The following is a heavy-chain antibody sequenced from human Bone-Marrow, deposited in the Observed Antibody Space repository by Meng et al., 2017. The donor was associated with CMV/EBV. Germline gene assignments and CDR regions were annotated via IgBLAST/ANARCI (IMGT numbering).Heavy chain of an antibody. CDR1: GDSFSNYP. D-gene: IGHD3-9*01. V-gene: IGHV1-69*02. J-gene: IGHJ6*02. CDR3: ARGLRYFDWLSPSDYYYGIDV. CDR2: FIPMFNIT. Sequence: SVKVSCKTSGDSFSNYPINWVRQAPGQGLEWMGRFIPMFNITGFAQRFQGRVSITADTSTSTGYMELSRLTSEDTAVYFCARGLRYFDWLSPSDYYYGIDVWGQGTPVTVSS.